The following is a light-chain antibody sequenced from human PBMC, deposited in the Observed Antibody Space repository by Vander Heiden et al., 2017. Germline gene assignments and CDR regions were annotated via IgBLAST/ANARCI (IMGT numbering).Light chain of an antibody. V-gene: IGKV2-28*01. CDR3: RQALQTPVT. CDR2: LAS. Sequence: IVMTPSPLSLAVTPGEPGSIDCTASQSLSHRNGYNYLDWYLQKPGQSPQLLIYLASNRPCVVPYRFSGSGSGTDFTLKISIVEAEDVGIYYCRQALQTPVTFGGGTKVEIK. J-gene: IGKJ4*01. CDR1: QSLSHRNGYNY.